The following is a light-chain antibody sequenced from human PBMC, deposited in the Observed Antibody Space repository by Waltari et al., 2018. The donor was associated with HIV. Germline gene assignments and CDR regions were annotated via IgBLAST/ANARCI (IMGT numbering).Light chain of an antibody. CDR3: YSTDSSGNPL. J-gene: IGLJ2*01. CDR2: EDS. Sequence: SYELTQPPSVSVSPGKTARITCSGDALPTKYAYWYQQKSGQAPMLVIYEDSKRPSEIPERFSGSSSGTMATLTISGAQVEDEADYYCYSTDSSGNPLFGGGTKLTVL. V-gene: IGLV3-10*01. CDR1: ALPTKY.